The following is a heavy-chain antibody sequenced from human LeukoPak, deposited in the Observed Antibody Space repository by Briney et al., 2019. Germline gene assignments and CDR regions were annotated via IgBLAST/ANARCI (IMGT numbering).Heavy chain of an antibody. J-gene: IGHJ4*02. CDR2: ISSNGGST. CDR1: GFTFSSYA. Sequence: GGSLRLSCSASGFTFSSYAMHWVRQAPGKGLEYASAISSNGGSTYYADSVKGRFTISRDNSKNTLYLQMNSLRAEDTAVYYCARGPPSGIVPVFWGQGTLVTVSS. D-gene: IGHD1-1*01. V-gene: IGHV3-64*04. CDR3: ARGPPSGIVPVF.